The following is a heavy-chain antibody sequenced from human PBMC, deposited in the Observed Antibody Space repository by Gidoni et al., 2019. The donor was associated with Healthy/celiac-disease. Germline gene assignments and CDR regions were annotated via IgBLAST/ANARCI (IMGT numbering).Heavy chain of an antibody. CDR3: ARGYYDFLSGRVTYYFDY. D-gene: IGHD3-3*01. Sequence: GNTNYAQKLQGRVTMTTDTSTSTAYMELRSLRSDDTAVYYCARGYYDFLSGRVTYYFDYWGQGTLVTVSS. J-gene: IGHJ4*02. CDR2: GNT. V-gene: IGHV1-18*01.